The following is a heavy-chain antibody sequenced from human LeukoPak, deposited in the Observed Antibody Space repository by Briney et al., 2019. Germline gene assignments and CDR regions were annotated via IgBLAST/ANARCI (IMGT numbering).Heavy chain of an antibody. J-gene: IGHJ4*02. CDR3: ARDPYGSGSPLSY. D-gene: IGHD3-10*01. CDR1: GVSISSSNW. V-gene: IGHV4-4*02. CDR2: IYHSGST. Sequence: SETLSLTCAVSGVSISSSNWWSWVRQPPGKGLEWIGEIYHSGSTNYNPSLKSRVTISVDKSKNQFSLKLSSVTAADTAVYYCARDPYGSGSPLSYWGQGTLVTVSS.